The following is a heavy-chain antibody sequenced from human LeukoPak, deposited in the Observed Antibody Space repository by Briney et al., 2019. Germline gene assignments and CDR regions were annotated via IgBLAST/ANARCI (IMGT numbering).Heavy chain of an antibody. J-gene: IGHJ3*02. V-gene: IGHV3-74*01. CDR2: INPDGSRT. D-gene: IGHD1-26*01. CDR3: SWDHTGKEDI. Sequence: PGGSLRLSCAASESTFSKYWMHWVRQAPGEGLVWVSRINPDGSRTNYADSVAGRFTISRDNDKNTLYLQMNSLRVEDTAVYYCSWDHTGKEDIWGQGTMVTVSS. CDR1: ESTFSKYW.